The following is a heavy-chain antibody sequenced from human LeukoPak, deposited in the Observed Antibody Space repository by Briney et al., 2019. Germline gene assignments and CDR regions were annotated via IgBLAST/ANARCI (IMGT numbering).Heavy chain of an antibody. CDR1: GFTFSSYA. CDR3: AKVLAAAGTRGMGSDY. V-gene: IGHV3-23*01. D-gene: IGHD6-13*01. Sequence: GGSLRLSCAASGFTFSSYAMSWVRQAPGKGLEWVSAVSSSGGSTNYADYVKGQFTISRDNSKNTVYLHMNNLRAEDTAVYYCAKVLAAAGTRGMGSDYWGQGTLVTVSS. J-gene: IGHJ4*02. CDR2: VSSSGGST.